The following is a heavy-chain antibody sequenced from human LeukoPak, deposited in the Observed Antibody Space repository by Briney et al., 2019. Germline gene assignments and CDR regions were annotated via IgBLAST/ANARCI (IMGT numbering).Heavy chain of an antibody. D-gene: IGHD2-15*01. CDR3: AKNVVVKRYNDC. J-gene: IGHJ4*02. CDR1: GFTFSKHA. Sequence: GGSLRLSCAASGFTFSKHAESYRRQTPGKGLQWVSVISGSGRTTEYADSVKGRFTISRDNSKNTLPRQMNSLRVEDTAIYYCAKNVVVKRYNDCWGQGTLVTVSS. V-gene: IGHV3-23*01. CDR2: ISGSGRTT.